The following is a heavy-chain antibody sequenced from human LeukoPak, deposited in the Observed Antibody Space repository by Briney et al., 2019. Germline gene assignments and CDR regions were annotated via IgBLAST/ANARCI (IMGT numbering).Heavy chain of an antibody. J-gene: IGHJ4*02. CDR2: ISYSAST. D-gene: IGHD5-18*01. Sequence: SETLSLTCTVSGGSFSSGSYYWSWIRQPPGKGLEWIGYISYSASTNYNPSLKSRVTISVDTSNNQFSLKLSSVTAADTAVYYCARGSRGYSYGWGQGTLVTVSS. CDR1: GGSFSSGSYY. CDR3: ARGSRGYSYG. V-gene: IGHV4-61*01.